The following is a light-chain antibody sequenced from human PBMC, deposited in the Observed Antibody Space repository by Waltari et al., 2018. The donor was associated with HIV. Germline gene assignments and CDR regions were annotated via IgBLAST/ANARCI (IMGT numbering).Light chain of an antibody. Sequence: QSALTQPASVSGSPGQSITISCTATRSAVRVYKSVSWYQQYPGKAPKLIIYDVTNRPSGVSNRFSGSKSGNTASLTISVLQAEDEADYYCCSYTSSITGRVFGTGTKVTVL. CDR2: DVT. CDR3: CSYTSSITGRV. J-gene: IGLJ1*01. CDR1: RSAVRVYKS. V-gene: IGLV2-14*03.